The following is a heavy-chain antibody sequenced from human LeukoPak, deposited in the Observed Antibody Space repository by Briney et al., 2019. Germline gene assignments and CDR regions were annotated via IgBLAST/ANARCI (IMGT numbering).Heavy chain of an antibody. J-gene: IGHJ4*02. CDR2: ISSSGSTI. D-gene: IGHD6-13*01. CDR1: GFTFSDYY. CDR3: ASDPYSSSPDY. Sequence: GGSLGLSCAASGFTFSDYYMSWIRQAPGKGLEWVSYISSSGSTIYYADSVKGRFTISRDNAKNSLYLQMNSLRAEDTAVYYCASDPYSSSPDYWGQGTLVTVSP. V-gene: IGHV3-11*01.